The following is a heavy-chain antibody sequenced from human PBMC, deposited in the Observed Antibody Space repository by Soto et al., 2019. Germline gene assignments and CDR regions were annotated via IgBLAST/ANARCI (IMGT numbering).Heavy chain of an antibody. CDR3: ARKAKVRFLEWLNGMDV. J-gene: IGHJ6*02. D-gene: IGHD3-3*01. CDR1: GYTFTGYY. Sequence: GASVKVSCKASGYTFTGYYMHWVRQAPGQGLEWMGWINPNSGGTNYAQKFQGWVTMTRDTSISTAYMELRSLRSDDTAVYYCARKAKVRFLEWLNGMDVWGQRTTVT. V-gene: IGHV1-2*04. CDR2: INPNSGGT.